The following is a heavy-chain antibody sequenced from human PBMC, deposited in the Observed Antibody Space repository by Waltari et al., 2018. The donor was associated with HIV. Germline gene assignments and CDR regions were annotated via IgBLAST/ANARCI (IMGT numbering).Heavy chain of an antibody. CDR1: GYSISSGYY. V-gene: IGHV4-38-2*01. Sequence: QVQLQESGPGLVKPSETLSLTCAVSGYSISSGYYWGWIRQPPGKGLEWIGSIYHSGSTYYNPSLKSRVTISVDTSKNQFSLKLSSVTAADTAVYYCARANIAAAGYFDYWGQGTLVTVSS. J-gene: IGHJ4*02. CDR2: IYHSGST. CDR3: ARANIAAAGYFDY. D-gene: IGHD6-13*01.